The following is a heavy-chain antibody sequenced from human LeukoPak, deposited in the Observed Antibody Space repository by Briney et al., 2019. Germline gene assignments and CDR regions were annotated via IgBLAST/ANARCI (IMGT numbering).Heavy chain of an antibody. V-gene: IGHV1-46*01. J-gene: IGHJ4*02. CDR1: GYTFTAYY. CDR3: ARELTTGMYFFDY. Sequence: GASVKDSCKASGYTFTAYYMHWVRQAPGQGLEWMGIISPSGGSTSYAQKFQGRVTMTRDTSTGTVYMELSSLRSEDTAVYYCARELTTGMYFFDYWGQGTLVTVSS. CDR2: ISPSGGST. D-gene: IGHD1-1*01.